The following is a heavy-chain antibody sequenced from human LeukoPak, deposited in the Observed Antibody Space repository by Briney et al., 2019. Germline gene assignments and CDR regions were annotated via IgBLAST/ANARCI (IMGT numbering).Heavy chain of an antibody. V-gene: IGHV3-33*01. CDR3: ARDLRTRYLDY. CDR2: IWYDGSDK. D-gene: IGHD3-9*01. J-gene: IGHJ4*02. Sequence: GRSLRLSCAASGFTFTTYGMHWVRQAPGKGLEWVAVIWYDGSDKYYAASVRGRFTISKDISKNTLYLEMNSLRAEDTAVYYCARDLRTRYLDYWGQGTLVTVSS. CDR1: GFTFTTYG.